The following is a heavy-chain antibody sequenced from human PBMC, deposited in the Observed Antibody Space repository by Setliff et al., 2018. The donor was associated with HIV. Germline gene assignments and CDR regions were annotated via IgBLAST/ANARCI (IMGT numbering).Heavy chain of an antibody. D-gene: IGHD1-26*01. CDR2: IEHDGSKK. Sequence: GGSLRLSCAVSGFTFSTYGMHWVRQAPGKGLEWVTFIEHDGSKKFYADSVKGRFTISRDNSKNTLYLQMNSLRAEDTAVYYCATDCAVVGGTGSLDSWGQGTLVTVSS. CDR1: GFTFSTYG. J-gene: IGHJ4*02. V-gene: IGHV3-30*02. CDR3: ATDCAVVGGTGSLDS.